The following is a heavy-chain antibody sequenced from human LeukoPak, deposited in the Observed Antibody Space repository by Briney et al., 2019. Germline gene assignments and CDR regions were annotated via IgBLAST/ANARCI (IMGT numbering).Heavy chain of an antibody. CDR1: GYTFTGYY. J-gene: IGHJ4*02. CDR3: ARAVGDFDY. V-gene: IGHV1-8*03. D-gene: IGHD1-26*01. Sequence: APVKVSCKASGYTFTGYYMHWVRQAPGQGLEWMGWMNPNSGNTGYAQKFQGRVTITRNTSISTAYMELSSLRSEDTAVYYCARAVGDFDYWGQGTLVTVSS. CDR2: MNPNSGNT.